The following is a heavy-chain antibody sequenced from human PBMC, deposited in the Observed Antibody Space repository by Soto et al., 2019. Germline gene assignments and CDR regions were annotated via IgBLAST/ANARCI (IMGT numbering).Heavy chain of an antibody. Sequence: GGSLRLSCAASGFTFSSYWMTWVRQAPGKGLEWVANIKQDGSEKYYVASVRGRFTISRDNAKNSLYLQMGSLRVEDTAVYYCARAPGTTIFGVILGYYFDYWGQGSLVTVSS. CDR1: GFTFSSYW. J-gene: IGHJ4*02. CDR3: ARAPGTTIFGVILGYYFDY. D-gene: IGHD3-3*01. CDR2: IKQDGSEK. V-gene: IGHV3-7*05.